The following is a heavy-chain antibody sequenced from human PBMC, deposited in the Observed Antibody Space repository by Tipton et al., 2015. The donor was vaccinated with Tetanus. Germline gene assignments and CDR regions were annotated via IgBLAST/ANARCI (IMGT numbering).Heavy chain of an antibody. CDR3: ARENMGATYGNNWFDP. J-gene: IGHJ5*02. CDR1: GGSFSGYY. V-gene: IGHV4-34*01. D-gene: IGHD2/OR15-2a*01. Sequence: TLSLTCAVYGGSFSGYYWSWIRQPPGKGLEWIGEINHSGSTNYNPSLKSRVTISVDTSKNQFSLKLSSVTAADTAVYYCARENMGATYGNNWFDPRGQGTLVTVSS. CDR2: INHSGST.